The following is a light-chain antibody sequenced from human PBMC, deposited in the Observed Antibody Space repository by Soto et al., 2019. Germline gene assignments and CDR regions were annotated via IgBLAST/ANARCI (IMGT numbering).Light chain of an antibody. CDR2: LNN. J-gene: IGLJ3*02. CDR3: QSFDSSLRAWV. V-gene: IGLV1-40*01. Sequence: QSAVTQPPSVSGAPGQRVTISCTGSSSNIGAGYDVHWYQQVPGTVPKLLIYLNNNRPSGVPDRFSGSKSGTSASLAITGLQAEDEADYYCQSFDSSLRAWVFGGGTKVTVL. CDR1: SSNIGAGYD.